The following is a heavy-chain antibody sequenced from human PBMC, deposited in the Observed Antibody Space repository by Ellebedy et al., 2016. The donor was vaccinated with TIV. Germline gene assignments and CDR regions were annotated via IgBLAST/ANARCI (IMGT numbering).Heavy chain of an antibody. J-gene: IGHJ4*02. CDR3: ARASAGLDY. Sequence: GESLKTSCAASGFPFSSLCMHWGRQGTGNGLEWVSAIGSAGDTSYSGSVKGRFTISRENGKNSVYLQMNSLRAEDTAVYYCARASAGLDYWGQGTLVTVSS. V-gene: IGHV3-13*01. CDR1: GFPFSSLC. D-gene: IGHD6-13*01. CDR2: IGSAGDT.